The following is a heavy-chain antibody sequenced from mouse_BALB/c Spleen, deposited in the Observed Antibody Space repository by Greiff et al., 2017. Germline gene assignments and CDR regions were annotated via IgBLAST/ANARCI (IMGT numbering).Heavy chain of an antibody. V-gene: IGHV2-3*01. J-gene: IGHJ4*01. CDR3: AKKFFMVTTNYYAMDY. D-gene: IGHD2-1*01. CDR2: IWGDGST. Sequence: QVHVKQSGPGLVAPSQNLSITCTVSGFSLTSYGVSWVRQPPGKGLEWLGVIWGDGSTNYHSALISRLSISKDNSKSQVFLKLNSLQTDDTATYYCAKKFFMVTTNYYAMDYWGQGTSVTVSS. CDR1: GFSLTSYG.